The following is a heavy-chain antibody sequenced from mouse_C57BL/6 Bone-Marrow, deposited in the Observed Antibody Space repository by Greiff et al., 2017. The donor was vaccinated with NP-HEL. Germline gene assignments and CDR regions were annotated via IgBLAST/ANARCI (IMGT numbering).Heavy chain of an antibody. Sequence: VQLVESGAELVKPGASVKMSCKASGYTFTTYPIEWMKQNHGKSLEWIGNFHPYNDDTKYNEKFKGKATLTVEKSSSTVYLELSRLTSDDSAVYYCARRGSNWDVGFAYWGQGTLVTVSA. J-gene: IGHJ3*01. CDR2: FHPYNDDT. CDR1: GYTFTTYP. D-gene: IGHD4-1*01. V-gene: IGHV1-47*01. CDR3: ARRGSNWDVGFAY.